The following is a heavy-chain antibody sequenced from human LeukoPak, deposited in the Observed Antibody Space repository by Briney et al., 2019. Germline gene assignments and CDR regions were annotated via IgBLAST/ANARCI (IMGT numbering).Heavy chain of an antibody. CDR3: ASFRDYSNCN. CDR1: AFTFSNAW. CDR2: ISSRSSYI. V-gene: IGHV3-21*01. Sequence: GGSLRLSCAASAFTFSNAWMSWVRQAPGKGLEWVSFISSRSSYIYYADSVKGRFTISRDNANNSLYLHMNSLRAEDTAVYYCASFRDYSNCNWGQGTLVTVSS. D-gene: IGHD4-11*01. J-gene: IGHJ4*02.